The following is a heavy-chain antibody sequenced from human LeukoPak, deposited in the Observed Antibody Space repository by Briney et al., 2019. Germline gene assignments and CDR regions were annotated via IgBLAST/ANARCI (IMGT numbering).Heavy chain of an antibody. J-gene: IGHJ4*02. CDR1: GGSFSGYY. D-gene: IGHD4-23*01. CDR3: ARVPRGYGGKLKPFDY. V-gene: IGHV4-34*01. CDR2: TNHSGST. Sequence: SETLSLTCAVYGGSFSGYYWSWIRQPPGKGLEWIGETNHSGSTNYNPSLKSRVTISVDTSKNQFSLKLSPVTAADTAVYYCARVPRGYGGKLKPFDYWGQGTLVTVSS.